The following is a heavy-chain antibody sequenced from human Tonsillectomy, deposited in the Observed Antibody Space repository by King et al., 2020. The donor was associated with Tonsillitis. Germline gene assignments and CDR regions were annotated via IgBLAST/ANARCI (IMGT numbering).Heavy chain of an antibody. CDR3: ARHSCSGSYPYYYYGMDV. V-gene: IGHV1-69*01. D-gene: IGHD1-26*01. CDR2: IIPIFDTA. J-gene: IGHJ6*02. CDR1: GGTFSTFA. Sequence: VQLVESGAEVKKPGSSVKVSCKASGGTFSTFAISWVRQAPGQGLECLGGIIPIFDTANYAQKFQGRVTITADESTSTAYMELSSLRSEDTAVYYCARHSCSGSYPYYYYGMDVWGQGTPVTVSS.